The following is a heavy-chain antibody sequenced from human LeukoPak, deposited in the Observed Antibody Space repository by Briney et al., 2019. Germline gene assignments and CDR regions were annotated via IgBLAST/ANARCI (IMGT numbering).Heavy chain of an antibody. D-gene: IGHD3-3*01. J-gene: IGHJ5*02. V-gene: IGHV4-30-4*01. CDR3: ARGWGVRFSNWFDP. CDR1: GGSISSGYYY. CDR2: ISNSGST. Sequence: SETLSVTRTVSGGSISSGYYYWSWIRQPPGKGLEWIGYISNSGSTNYNPSLKSRVTISVDTSKNQFSLKLSSVTAADTAVYYCARGWGVRFSNWFDPWGQGTLVTVSS.